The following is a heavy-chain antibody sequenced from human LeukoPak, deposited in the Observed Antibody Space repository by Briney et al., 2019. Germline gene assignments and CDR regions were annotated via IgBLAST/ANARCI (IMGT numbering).Heavy chain of an antibody. CDR1: GFTFSSYD. Sequence: PGGSLRLSCAASGFTFSSYDLSWVRQAPGKGLEWVSAISGSGGSTYYADSVKGRFTISRDNSKNTLYLQMNSLRAEDTAVYYCARAIGGYSSGWADFDYWGQGTLVTVSS. V-gene: IGHV3-23*01. J-gene: IGHJ4*02. CDR3: ARAIGGYSSGWADFDY. CDR2: ISGSGGST. D-gene: IGHD6-19*01.